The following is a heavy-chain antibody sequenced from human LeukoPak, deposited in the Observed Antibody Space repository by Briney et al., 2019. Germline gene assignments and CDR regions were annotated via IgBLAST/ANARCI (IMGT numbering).Heavy chain of an antibody. CDR1: GFTFSSYS. D-gene: IGHD2-2*01. J-gene: IGHJ3*02. Sequence: GGSLRLSCAASGFTFSSYSMNWVRQAPGKGLEWVSSISSSSSYIYYADSVKGRFTISRDNAKNSLYLQMNSLRAEDTAVYYCAREGLEGYCSSTSCPSNDAFDIWGQGTMVTVSS. V-gene: IGHV3-21*01. CDR3: AREGLEGYCSSTSCPSNDAFDI. CDR2: ISSSSSYI.